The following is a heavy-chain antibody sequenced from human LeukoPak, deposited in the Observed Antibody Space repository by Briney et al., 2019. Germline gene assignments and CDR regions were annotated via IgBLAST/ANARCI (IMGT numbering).Heavy chain of an antibody. J-gene: IGHJ3*02. CDR1: GGSINRFY. Sequence: SETLSLTCSVSGGSINRFYFSWIRQPAGKGLEWIGRIYSNGSPDDNPSLKSRVTMSVDTSKNQVFLKLSSVTVADTAVYYCARAHPSGYFDVDNWGQGTMVTVSS. CDR2: IYSNGSP. D-gene: IGHD3-22*01. CDR3: ARAHPSGYFDVDN. V-gene: IGHV4-4*07.